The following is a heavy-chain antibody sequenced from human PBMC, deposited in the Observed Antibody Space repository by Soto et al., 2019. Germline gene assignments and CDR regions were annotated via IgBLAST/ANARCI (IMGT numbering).Heavy chain of an antibody. J-gene: IGHJ4*02. CDR1: GDSVSSNSAA. CDR3: ARALGRTMIIVV. Sequence: SPTLSLPCAISGDSVSSNSAAWNWIRQSPSRGLEWLGRTYYRSKWYNDYAVSVKSRITINPDTSKNQFSLQLNSVTPEDTAVYYCARALGRTMIIVVWGQGTLVTVSS. CDR2: TYYRSKWYN. D-gene: IGHD3-22*01. V-gene: IGHV6-1*01.